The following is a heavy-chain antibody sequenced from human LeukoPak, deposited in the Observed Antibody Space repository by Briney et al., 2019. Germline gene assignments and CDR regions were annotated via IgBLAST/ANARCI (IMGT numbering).Heavy chain of an antibody. V-gene: IGHV1-2*02. CDR1: GYTFTSYY. J-gene: IGHJ4*02. Sequence: AASVKVSCKASGYTFTSYYMHWVRQAPGQGLEWMGWINPNSGGTNYAQKFQGRVTMTRDTSISTAYMELSRLRSDDTAVYYCARDYYGSGSYSPTLDYWGQGTLVTVSS. CDR2: INPNSGGT. D-gene: IGHD3-10*01. CDR3: ARDYYGSGSYSPTLDY.